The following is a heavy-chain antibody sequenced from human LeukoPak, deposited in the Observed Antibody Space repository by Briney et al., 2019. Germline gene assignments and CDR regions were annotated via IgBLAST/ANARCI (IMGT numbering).Heavy chain of an antibody. Sequence: ASVKVSCKASGYTFTSYGISWVRQAPGQGLEWMGWMNPNSGNTGYAQKFQGRVTITRNTSISTAYMELSSLRSEDTAVYYCARVKAGYFDYWGQGTLVTVSS. V-gene: IGHV1-8*03. D-gene: IGHD6-19*01. J-gene: IGHJ4*02. CDR3: ARVKAGYFDY. CDR2: MNPNSGNT. CDR1: GYTFTSYG.